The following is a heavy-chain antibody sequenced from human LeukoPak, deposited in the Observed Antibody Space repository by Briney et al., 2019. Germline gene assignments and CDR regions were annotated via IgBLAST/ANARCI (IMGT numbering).Heavy chain of an antibody. CDR2: IRDDGTNE. CDR3: AREYYDSGSYSGNFDY. Sequence: GGSLRLSCAASGFTFSASGMHWVRQAPGKGLEGVAFIRDDGTNEYYTDSVKGRFTISRDNSKSTLYLQMNSLRVEDAAVYYCAREYYDSGSYSGNFDYWGQGTLVTVSS. V-gene: IGHV3-30*02. J-gene: IGHJ4*02. D-gene: IGHD3-10*01. CDR1: GFTFSASG.